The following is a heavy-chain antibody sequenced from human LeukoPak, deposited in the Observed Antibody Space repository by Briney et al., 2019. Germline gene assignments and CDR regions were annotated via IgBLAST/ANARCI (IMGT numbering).Heavy chain of an antibody. Sequence: PSETLSLTCTVSGGSISSGGYYWRWLRQPPGKGLELIGYIDYSGSTYYNPSLKSRATISVDTSKNQFSLKLSSVTAADTAVYYCARISLRSEGFDYWGQGTLVTVSS. J-gene: IGHJ4*02. D-gene: IGHD5-12*01. CDR3: ARISLRSEGFDY. CDR1: GGSISSGGYY. CDR2: IDYSGST. V-gene: IGHV4-30-4*01.